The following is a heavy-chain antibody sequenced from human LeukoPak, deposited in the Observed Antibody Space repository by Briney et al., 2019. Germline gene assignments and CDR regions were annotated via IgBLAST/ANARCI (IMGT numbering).Heavy chain of an antibody. CDR3: ARVPPAIAVFDY. Sequence: ASVKVSCKASEYTFTSYYMHWVRQAPGQGLEWMGIINPSGGSTSYAQKFQGRVTMTRDMSTSTVYMELSSLRSEVTAVYYCARVPPAIAVFDYWGQGTLVTVSS. CDR1: EYTFTSYY. J-gene: IGHJ4*02. V-gene: IGHV1-46*01. CDR2: INPSGGST. D-gene: IGHD6-25*01.